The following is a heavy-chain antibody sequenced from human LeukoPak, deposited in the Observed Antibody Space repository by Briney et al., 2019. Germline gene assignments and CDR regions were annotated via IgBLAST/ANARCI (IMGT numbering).Heavy chain of an antibody. V-gene: IGHV3-23*01. CDR3: AKISMVAGTSIGMDV. D-gene: IGHD6-19*01. CDR1: GFTFSSYA. J-gene: IGHJ6*02. CDR2: ISGSGGST. Sequence: GGSLRLSCAASGFTFSSYAMSWVRQAPGKGLEWVSAISGSGGSTYYADSVKGRFTISRDNSKNTLYLQMNSLRAEDTAVYYCAKISMVAGTSIGMDVWGQGTTVTVSS.